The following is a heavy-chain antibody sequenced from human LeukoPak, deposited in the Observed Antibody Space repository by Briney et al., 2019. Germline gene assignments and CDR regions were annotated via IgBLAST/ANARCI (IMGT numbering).Heavy chain of an antibody. CDR3: ARDPPYGSLFDY. CDR2: IIPIFGTA. D-gene: IGHD4-17*01. CDR1: GGTFSSYA. J-gene: IGHJ4*02. Sequence: ASVKVSCKASGGTFSSYAISWVRQAPGQGLEWMGEIIPIFGTANYAQKFQGRVTITRDTSASTAYMELSSLRSEDTAVYYCARDPPYGSLFDYWGQGTLVTVSS. V-gene: IGHV1-69*05.